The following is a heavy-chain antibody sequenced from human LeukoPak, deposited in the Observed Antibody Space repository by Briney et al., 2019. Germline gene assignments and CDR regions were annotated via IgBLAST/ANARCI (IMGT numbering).Heavy chain of an antibody. D-gene: IGHD3-10*01. CDR1: GLTFSNAW. CDR3: STYGSGAYFPY. Sequence: GGSLRLSCAASGLTFSNAWMTWVRQAPGKGLEWVGRIKPKSDGGQEDYAAPVKGRFTISRDDSTNTMYLEMISLETEDTAVYYCSTYGSGAYFPYWGQGTLVTVSS. V-gene: IGHV3-15*01. CDR2: IKPKSDGGQE. J-gene: IGHJ4*02.